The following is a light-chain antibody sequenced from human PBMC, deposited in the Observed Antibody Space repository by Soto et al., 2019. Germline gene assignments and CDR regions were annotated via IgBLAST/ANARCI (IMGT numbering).Light chain of an antibody. V-gene: IGKV1-33*01. Sequence: DIQMTQSPSSLSVSVGDRVTITGQATRYIGNYLNWYQQKPGQAPKLLINDASHLETGVPSRFSGSGSGTHFTVTISSLQPEDIATYYCQQYHTLPITFGQGTQLEIK. CDR2: DAS. CDR1: RYIGNY. CDR3: QQYHTLPIT. J-gene: IGKJ5*01.